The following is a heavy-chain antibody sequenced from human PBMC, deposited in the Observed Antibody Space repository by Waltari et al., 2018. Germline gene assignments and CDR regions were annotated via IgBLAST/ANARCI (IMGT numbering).Heavy chain of an antibody. D-gene: IGHD6-19*01. V-gene: IGHV5-51*01. Sequence: EVQLVQSGAEVKKPGESLKISCKGSGYSFTSYWIGWVRQMPGKGLEWMGIIYPGDSDTRYSPSFQGQVTISADKSISTAYLQWSSLKASDTAMYYCARRGIAVAGLKKYYYYYGMDVWGQGTTVTVSS. CDR2: IYPGDSDT. CDR1: GYSFTSYW. J-gene: IGHJ6*02. CDR3: ARRGIAVAGLKKYYYYYGMDV.